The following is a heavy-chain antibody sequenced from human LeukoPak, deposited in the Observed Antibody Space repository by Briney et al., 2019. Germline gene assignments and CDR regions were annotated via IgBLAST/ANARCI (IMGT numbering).Heavy chain of an antibody. Sequence: SETLSLTCTVSGGSINSYYWSWIRQPPGKGLEWIGRIYTSGSTNYNPSLKSRVTMSVDTSKNQLSLKLSSVTAADTAVYYCSAARPPRQEGFDYWGQGTLVTVSS. J-gene: IGHJ4*02. CDR3: SAARPPRQEGFDY. CDR2: IYTSGST. D-gene: IGHD6-6*01. CDR1: GGSINSYY. V-gene: IGHV4-4*07.